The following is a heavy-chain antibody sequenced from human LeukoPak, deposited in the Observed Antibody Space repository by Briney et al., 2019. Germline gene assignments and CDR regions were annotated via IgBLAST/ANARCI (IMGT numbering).Heavy chain of an antibody. V-gene: IGHV1-46*01. CDR1: GYTFTSYY. D-gene: IGHD3-10*01. CDR3: AREGRGYPLDY. CDR2: INPSGGST. Sequence: ASVKVSCKASGYTFTSYYMHWVRQAPGQGLEWMGIINPSGGSTSYAQKFQGRATMTRDTSTSTVYMELSSLRSEDTAVYYCAREGRGYPLDYWGQGTLVTVSS. J-gene: IGHJ4*02.